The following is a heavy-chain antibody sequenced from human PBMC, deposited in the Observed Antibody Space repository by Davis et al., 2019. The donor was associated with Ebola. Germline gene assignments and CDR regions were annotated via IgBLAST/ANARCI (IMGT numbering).Heavy chain of an antibody. J-gene: IGHJ4*02. Sequence: SQTLSLTCAVYGGSFSGYYWSWILQPPGKGLAWIGYIYYSGSTNYNPSLKSRVTISVDTSKNQFSLKLSSVIAADTAVYYCARGRYGDYHDYWGQGTLVTVSS. CDR1: GGSFSGYY. V-gene: IGHV4-59*01. CDR2: IYYSGST. CDR3: ARGRYGDYHDY. D-gene: IGHD4-17*01.